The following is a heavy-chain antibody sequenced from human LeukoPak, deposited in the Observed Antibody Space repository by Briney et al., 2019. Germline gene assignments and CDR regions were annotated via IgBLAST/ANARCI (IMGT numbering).Heavy chain of an antibody. J-gene: IGHJ6*03. CDR1: GFTFSSYA. V-gene: IGHV3-23*01. CDR2: ISGSGGST. D-gene: IGHD3-10*01. Sequence: PGGSLRLSCAASGFTFSSYAMSWVRQAPGKGLEWVSAISGSGGSTYYADSVKGRFTISRDSSKNTLYLQMNSLRAEDTAVYYCAKQGDYYGSGSRTYYYYYMDVWGKGTTVTVSS. CDR3: AKQGDYYGSGSRTYYYYYMDV.